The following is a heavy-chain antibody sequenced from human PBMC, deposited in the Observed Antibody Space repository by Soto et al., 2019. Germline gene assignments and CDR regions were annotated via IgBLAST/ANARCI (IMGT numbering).Heavy chain of an antibody. Sequence: VASVKVSCKASGYTFTSYDINWVRQATGQGLEWMGWMNPNSGNTGYAQKFQGRVTMTRNTSISTAYMELSSLRSEDTAVYYCAREAAMTTSRRDLDAFDIWGQGAMVTVSS. J-gene: IGHJ3*02. CDR3: AREAAMTTSRRDLDAFDI. D-gene: IGHD2-2*01. CDR2: MNPNSGNT. V-gene: IGHV1-8*01. CDR1: GYTFTSYD.